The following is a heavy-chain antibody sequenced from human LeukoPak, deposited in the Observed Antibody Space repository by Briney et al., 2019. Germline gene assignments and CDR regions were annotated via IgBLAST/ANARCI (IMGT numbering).Heavy chain of an antibody. D-gene: IGHD6-6*01. Sequence: ASVKVSCKASGYTFTIYAMNWVRQAPGQGLEWMGWINTNTGNPTYAQGFTGRFVFSLDTSVSTAYLQISSLKAEDTAVYYCARDPPPYSSFDYFDYWGQGTLVTVSS. CDR2: INTNTGNP. CDR1: GYTFTIYA. CDR3: ARDPPPYSSFDYFDY. V-gene: IGHV7-4-1*02. J-gene: IGHJ4*02.